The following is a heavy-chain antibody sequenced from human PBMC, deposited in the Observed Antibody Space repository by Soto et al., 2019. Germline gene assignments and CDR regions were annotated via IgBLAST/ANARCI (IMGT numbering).Heavy chain of an antibody. CDR1: GGFVSSGSYY. CDR2: MSHSGGT. CDR3: ARVERGTATTVVDAFDI. J-gene: IGHJ3*02. D-gene: IGHD1-1*01. V-gene: IGHV4-34*01. Sequence: QVQLQQWGAGLLKPSETLSLTCAVYGGFVSSGSYYWSWIRQPPGKGLEWIGEMSHSGGTHFNPSLKSRVTISADTSKKQFSLKMSPGTAADTALYYCARVERGTATTVVDAFDIWGPGTMVTVSS.